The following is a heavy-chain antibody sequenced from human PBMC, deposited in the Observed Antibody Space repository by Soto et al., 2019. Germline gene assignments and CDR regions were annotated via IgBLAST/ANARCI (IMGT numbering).Heavy chain of an antibody. CDR1: GFPFRETW. J-gene: IGHJ4*02. V-gene: IGHV3-7*01. CDR3: ARDPAYSSFDL. D-gene: IGHD6-13*01. Sequence: EVQLVQSGGDLVQPGGSLRLSCAASGFPFRETWMSWVRQAPGKELEFVANINPDGSVKNYMDSVKGRFTISRDNAKNSVYLQMNSLRAEDAAVYYCARDPAYSSFDLWGQGTLVTVSS. CDR2: INPDGSVK.